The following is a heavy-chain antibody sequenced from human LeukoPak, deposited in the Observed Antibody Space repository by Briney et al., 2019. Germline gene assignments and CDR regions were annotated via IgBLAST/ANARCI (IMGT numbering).Heavy chain of an antibody. J-gene: IGHJ4*02. CDR1: GFTFTDYS. V-gene: IGHV3-7*03. CDR2: IKPDGGEK. D-gene: IGHD3-9*01. Sequence: PGGSLRLSCAASGFTFTDYSMTWVRQAPGKGLEWVANIKPDGGEKYYVDSVKGRFTISRDNAKKSLYLQMNSLRAEDTAVYYCARHYDILTGTFPYYWGQGTLVTVSS. CDR3: ARHYDILTGTFPYY.